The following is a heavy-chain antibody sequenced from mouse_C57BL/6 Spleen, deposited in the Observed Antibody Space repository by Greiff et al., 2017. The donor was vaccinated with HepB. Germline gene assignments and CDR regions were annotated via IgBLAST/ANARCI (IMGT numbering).Heavy chain of an antibody. Sequence: VQLQQSGPGLVAPSQSLSITCTVSGFSLTSYGVHWVRQPPGKSLEWLVVIWSDGSTTYNSALKSRLSISKDNSKSQVFLKMNSLQTDDTAMYYCARHSSGYYAMDYWGQGTSVTVSS. D-gene: IGHD3-2*02. CDR2: IWSDGST. CDR3: ARHSSGYYAMDY. V-gene: IGHV2-6-1*01. CDR1: GFSLTSYG. J-gene: IGHJ4*01.